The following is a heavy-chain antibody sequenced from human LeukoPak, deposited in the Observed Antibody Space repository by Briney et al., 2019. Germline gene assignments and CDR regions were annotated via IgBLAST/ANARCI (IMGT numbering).Heavy chain of an antibody. CDR1: GDSIRGYY. D-gene: IGHD3-9*01. V-gene: IGHV4-59*01. CDR2: VYYSGRI. CDR3: SSARELAFMAYYFDY. Sequence: SETLSLTCTVSGDSIRGYYWSWLRQPPGKGLEWIGDVYYSGRINYNSSLASRVTLSVDTSKNQFFLKLTSVTAADTAVYFCSSARELAFMAYYFDYWAQGTLATVSS. J-gene: IGHJ4*02.